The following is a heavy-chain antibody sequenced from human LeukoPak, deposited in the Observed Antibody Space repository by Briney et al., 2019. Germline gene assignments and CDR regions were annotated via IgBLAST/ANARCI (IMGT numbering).Heavy chain of an antibody. CDR1: GFTFSSYG. CDR2: IRYDGSNK. V-gene: IGHV3-30*02. Sequence: GGSLRLSCAASGFTFSSYGMHWVRQAPGKGLEWVAFIRYDGSNKYYADSVKGRFTISRDNSKNTLYLQMNSLRAEDTAVYYCAKDILDWGPSHFDYWGQGTVVTVSS. D-gene: IGHD3-9*01. CDR3: AKDILDWGPSHFDY. J-gene: IGHJ4*02.